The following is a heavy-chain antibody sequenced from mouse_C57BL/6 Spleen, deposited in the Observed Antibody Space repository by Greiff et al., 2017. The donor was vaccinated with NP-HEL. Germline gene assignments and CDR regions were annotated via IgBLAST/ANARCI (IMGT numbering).Heavy chain of an antibody. CDR3: ARMNYYGSSYEAWFAY. D-gene: IGHD1-1*01. V-gene: IGHV1-7*01. J-gene: IGHJ3*01. Sequence: VQLQQSGAELAKPGASAKLSCKASGYTFTSYWMHWVKQRPGQGLEWIGYINPSSGYTKYNQKFKDKATLTADKSSSTAYMQLSSLTYEDSAVYYCARMNYYGSSYEAWFAYWGQGTLVTVSA. CDR1: GYTFTSYW. CDR2: INPSSGYT.